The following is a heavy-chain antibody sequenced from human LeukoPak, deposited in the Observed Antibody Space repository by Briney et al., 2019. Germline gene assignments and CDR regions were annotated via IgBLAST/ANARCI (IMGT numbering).Heavy chain of an antibody. J-gene: IGHJ5*02. Sequence: GGSLRLSCAASGFTLSSYSMNWVRQAPGKGLEWVSSISSSSSYIYYADSVKGRFTISRDNAKNSLYLQMNSLRAEDTAVYYCARDCWARLRAPLDPWGQGTLVTVSS. V-gene: IGHV3-21*01. CDR2: ISSSSSYI. CDR3: ARDCWARLRAPLDP. CDR1: GFTLSSYS. D-gene: IGHD4-17*01.